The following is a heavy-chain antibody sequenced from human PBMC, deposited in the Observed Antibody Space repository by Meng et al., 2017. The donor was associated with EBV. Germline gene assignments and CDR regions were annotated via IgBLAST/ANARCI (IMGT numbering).Heavy chain of an antibody. CDR2: IYDGGTT. J-gene: IGHJ4*02. CDR3: AKSSSSTPGVVDS. D-gene: IGHD2-2*01. V-gene: IGHV4-61*01. CDR1: GASVSGGTFH. Sequence: QAQLQESGPGLVKPSEPLSPTCTVSGASVSGGTFHWSWIRQPPGKELQWIGYIYDGGTTIYNPSLKSRVTIFLDTSRNQFSLGLRSVTTADTAVYYCAKSSSSTPGVVDSWGQGTLVTVSS.